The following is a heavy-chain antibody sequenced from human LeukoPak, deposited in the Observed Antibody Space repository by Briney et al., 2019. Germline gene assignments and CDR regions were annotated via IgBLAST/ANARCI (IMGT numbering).Heavy chain of an antibody. CDR1: GFTVSSNH. Sequence: QPGGSLRLSCAASGFTVSSNHMSWVRRAPGKGLEWVSVINSGGSTYYADSVKGRFTISRDNSKNTLYLQMNSLRAEDTAVYYCARDLAYYGSGKQNYWGQGTLVTVSS. D-gene: IGHD3-10*01. CDR2: INSGGST. J-gene: IGHJ4*02. V-gene: IGHV3-66*01. CDR3: ARDLAYYGSGKQNY.